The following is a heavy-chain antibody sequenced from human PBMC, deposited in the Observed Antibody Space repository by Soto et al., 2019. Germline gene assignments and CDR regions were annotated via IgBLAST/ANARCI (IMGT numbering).Heavy chain of an antibody. CDR2: IKEDGTEK. V-gene: IGHV3-7*01. J-gene: IGHJ4*02. CDR3: ARVTWAYDYVWGRYFDY. Sequence: EVQLVESGGGLVQPGGSLRLSCAASGFTFSSHWMSWVRQAPGKGLEWVANIKEDGTEKYYVGSVKGRFTISRDNAKNSLYVQMGGLRAEDTAVYYCARVTWAYDYVWGRYFDYWGQGFLVTVSS. CDR1: GFTFSSHW. D-gene: IGHD3-16*01.